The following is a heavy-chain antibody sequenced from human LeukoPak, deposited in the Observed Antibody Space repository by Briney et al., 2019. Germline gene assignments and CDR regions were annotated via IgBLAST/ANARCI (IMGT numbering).Heavy chain of an antibody. CDR1: GFTFSSYA. D-gene: IGHD3-3*01. Sequence: GGSLRLSCAASGFTFSSYAMHWVRQAPGKGLEYVSAISSNGGSTYYANSVEGRFTISRDNSKNTLYLQMGSLRAEDMAVYYCARQVTREYFDYWGQGTLVTVSS. CDR2: ISSNGGST. V-gene: IGHV3-64*01. CDR3: ARQVTREYFDY. J-gene: IGHJ4*02.